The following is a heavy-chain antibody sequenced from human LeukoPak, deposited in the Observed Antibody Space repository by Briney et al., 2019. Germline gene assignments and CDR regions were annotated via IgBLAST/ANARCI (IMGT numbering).Heavy chain of an antibody. J-gene: IGHJ4*02. Sequence: GGSLRLSCAASGFTFSNHAMNWVRQAPGKGLEWVGRIKSKTDGGTTDYAAPVKGRFTISRDDSKNTLYLQMNSLKTEDTAVYYCTTDATMIVVVNGNYWGQGTLVTVSS. D-gene: IGHD3-22*01. CDR3: TTDATMIVVVNGNY. CDR1: GFTFSNHA. CDR2: IKSKTDGGTT. V-gene: IGHV3-15*07.